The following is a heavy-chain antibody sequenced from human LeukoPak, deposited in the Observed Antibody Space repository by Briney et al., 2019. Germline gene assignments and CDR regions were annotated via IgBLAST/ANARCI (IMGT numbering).Heavy chain of an antibody. D-gene: IGHD2-15*01. CDR1: GFTFKNYV. V-gene: IGHV3-23*01. Sequence: PGGSLRLSCAASGFTFKNYVINRVRQAPGKGLEWVSAISGSAFSTYYADSVKGRCTISRDNSKNTLYLQMNSLRAEDTAVYYCAKGSRYFDYWGQGTLVIVSS. CDR2: ISGSAFST. CDR3: AKGSRYFDY. J-gene: IGHJ4*02.